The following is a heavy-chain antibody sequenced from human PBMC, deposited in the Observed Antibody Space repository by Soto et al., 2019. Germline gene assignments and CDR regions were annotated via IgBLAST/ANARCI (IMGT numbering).Heavy chain of an antibody. D-gene: IGHD3-10*01. Sequence: AGTLSLTCAVYGGAFSGYYWNWIRQPPGKGLEWIGEINHSGSTNYNPSLKSRVTISLDTSTSKNQFSLKLRTVAAADTAVYYCARGITMVRGVPIYCMDVWGQGTTVTVSS. CDR2: INHSGST. CDR3: ARGITMVRGVPIYCMDV. V-gene: IGHV4-34*01. J-gene: IGHJ6*02. CDR1: GGAFSGYY.